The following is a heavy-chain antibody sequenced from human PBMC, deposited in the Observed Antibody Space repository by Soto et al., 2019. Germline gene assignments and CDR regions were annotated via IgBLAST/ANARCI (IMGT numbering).Heavy chain of an antibody. CDR3: ARADSTGYYYVKAFDI. J-gene: IGHJ3*02. CDR2: INSDGRTR. Sequence: PGGSLRLSCAASGFTFSNNWMHWIRQVPGKGLVCVSRINSDGRTRTYADSVKGRFTISRDNARNTLYLQMTSLRAEDTAVYYCARADSTGYYYVKAFDIWGQGTMVTV. D-gene: IGHD3-22*01. CDR1: GFTFSNNW. V-gene: IGHV3-74*01.